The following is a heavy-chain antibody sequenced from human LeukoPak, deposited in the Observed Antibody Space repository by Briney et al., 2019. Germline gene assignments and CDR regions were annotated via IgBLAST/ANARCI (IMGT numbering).Heavy chain of an antibody. CDR2: IYSGGST. Sequence: PGGSLRLSCAASGFTVSDSYMSWVRQAPGKGLEWVSVIYSGGSTYYADSVRGRFTISRDNSKNTLYLQMNSLRAEDTAVYYCARDAVYSSSWQYYWGQGTLVTVSS. D-gene: IGHD6-13*01. CDR1: GFTVSDSY. CDR3: ARDAVYSSSWQYY. V-gene: IGHV3-53*01. J-gene: IGHJ4*02.